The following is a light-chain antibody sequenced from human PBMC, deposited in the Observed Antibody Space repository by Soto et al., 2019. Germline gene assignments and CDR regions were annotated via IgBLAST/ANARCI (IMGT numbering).Light chain of an antibody. Sequence: EIVLTQSPGTLSLSPGERATLSCRASQSVSSSNLGWYQQKPGQAPRLLIYDASNRATGIPARFSGSGSGTDFTLTISSLEPEDFAVYYCQQRSNWPPTFGQGTRLEIK. CDR2: DAS. CDR3: QQRSNWPPT. CDR1: QSVSSSN. J-gene: IGKJ5*01. V-gene: IGKV3-11*01.